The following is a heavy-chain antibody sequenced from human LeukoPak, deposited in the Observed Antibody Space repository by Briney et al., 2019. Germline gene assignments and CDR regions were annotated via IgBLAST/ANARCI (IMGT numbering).Heavy chain of an antibody. CDR3: ARAKYDSSGYYYSGFDI. Sequence: PGGSLRLSCAASGFTFSDYYMSWIRQAPGKGLEWVSYISSSGSNIYYADSVKGRFTMSRDNAKKLLYLKKNTLRAEDTAVYYCARAKYDSSGYYYSGFDIWGQGTMVTVSS. D-gene: IGHD3-22*01. CDR2: ISSSGSNI. V-gene: IGHV3-11*04. CDR1: GFTFSDYY. J-gene: IGHJ3*02.